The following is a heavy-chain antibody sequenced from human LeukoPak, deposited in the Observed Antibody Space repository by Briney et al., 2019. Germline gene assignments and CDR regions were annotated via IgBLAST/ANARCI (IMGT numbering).Heavy chain of an antibody. J-gene: IGHJ4*02. V-gene: IGHV4-39*01. CDR2: IYYSGGT. CDR1: GGSINSRTYY. Sequence: SETLSLTCTVSGGSINSRTYYWGWIRQPPWKGLEWIGNIYYSGGTFYNPSLKSRITISIDTSNNEFSLKLSSVTAADTAVYYCARIYYDSSGYYYEFDYWGQGTLVTVSS. D-gene: IGHD3-22*01. CDR3: ARIYYDSSGYYYEFDY.